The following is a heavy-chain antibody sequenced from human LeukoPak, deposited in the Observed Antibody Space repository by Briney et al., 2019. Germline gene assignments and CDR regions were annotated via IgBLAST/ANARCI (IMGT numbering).Heavy chain of an antibody. CDR1: GFTVSSNY. J-gene: IGHJ3*02. Sequence: GGSLRLSCAASGFTVSSNYMSWVRQAPGKGLEWVSVIYSGGSTYYADSVKGRFTISRDNSKNTLYLQMNSLRAEDTAVYYCARGGSGSLPDAFDIWGQGTMVTVSS. CDR2: IYSGGST. D-gene: IGHD3-10*01. CDR3: ARGGSGSLPDAFDI. V-gene: IGHV3-66*01.